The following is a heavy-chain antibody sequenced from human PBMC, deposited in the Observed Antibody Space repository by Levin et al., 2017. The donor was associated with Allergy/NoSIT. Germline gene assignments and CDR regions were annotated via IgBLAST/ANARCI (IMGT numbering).Heavy chain of an antibody. V-gene: IGHV1-2*06. CDR2: IIPNTGDT. CDR1: GYTFTDYF. J-gene: IGHJ4*02. D-gene: IGHD2-15*01. CDR3: TSDFARCYGGSCYPWYFDS. Sequence: PGESLKISCQASGYTFTDYFIHWVRQTPGQGLEWMGRIIPNTGDTNYAQEYQGRVTMTRDTSISTVYMELSRLRSDDTAVYFCTSDFARCYGGSCYPWYFDSWGQGTLVTVSS.